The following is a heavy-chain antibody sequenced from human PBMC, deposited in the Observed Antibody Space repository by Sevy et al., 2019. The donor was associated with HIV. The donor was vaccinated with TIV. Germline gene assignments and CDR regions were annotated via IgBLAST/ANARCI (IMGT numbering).Heavy chain of an antibody. J-gene: IGHJ4*02. D-gene: IGHD2-21*01. V-gene: IGHV4-31*03. Sequence: SETLSLTCTVSGGPLSRGNFYWSWIRQQPGKDLEWIGFIHHSGRSTSFNPSLKSRVTMSVDTSKNQFSLNLESVTAADAAVYYCVRDANPHGGAVFDYWGQGVRVTVSS. CDR1: GGPLSRGNFY. CDR2: IHHSGRST. CDR3: VRDANPHGGAVFDY.